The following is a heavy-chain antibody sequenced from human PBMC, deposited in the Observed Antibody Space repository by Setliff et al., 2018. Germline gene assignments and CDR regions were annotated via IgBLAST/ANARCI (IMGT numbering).Heavy chain of an antibody. CDR1: GGSISSHF. D-gene: IGHD3-10*01. CDR2: MYASGTT. Sequence: SETLSLTCTVSGGSISSHFWSWIRQSPGKGLEWIGYMYASGTTDYNPSLESRVAILADTSKKQLYLSLTSVSVADTAMYYCARSHYYASGNSHYYYMDVWGKGTAVTVSS. V-gene: IGHV4-4*08. CDR3: ARSHYYASGNSHYYYMDV. J-gene: IGHJ6*03.